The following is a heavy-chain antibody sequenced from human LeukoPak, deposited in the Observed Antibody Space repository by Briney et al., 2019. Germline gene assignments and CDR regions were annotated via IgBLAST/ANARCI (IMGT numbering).Heavy chain of an antibody. CDR3: ARDVPFYATIDF. D-gene: IGHD3-16*01. CDR1: GYIFSDYY. CDR2: LDPNGGGT. V-gene: IGHV1-2*02. J-gene: IGHJ4*02. Sequence: ASVKVSCKPSGYIFSDYYIHWVRQAPGQGLEWMGWLDPNGGGTKYAQNFQGRVTMTRDTSISTAYMELNRLRSDDTAVYYCARDVPFYATIDFWGQGTLVTVSS.